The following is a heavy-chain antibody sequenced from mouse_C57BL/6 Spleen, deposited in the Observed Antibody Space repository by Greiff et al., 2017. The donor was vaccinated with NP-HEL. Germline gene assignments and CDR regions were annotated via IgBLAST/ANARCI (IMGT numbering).Heavy chain of an antibody. Sequence: VKLQESGPELVKPGASVKLSCKASGYTFTSYDINWVKQRPGQGLEWIGWIYPRDGSTKYNEKFKGKATLTVDTSSSTAYMELHSLTSEDSAVYFCAREPNYYGSSYDYYAMDYWGQGTSVTVSS. J-gene: IGHJ4*01. V-gene: IGHV1-85*01. CDR3: AREPNYYGSSYDYYAMDY. D-gene: IGHD1-1*01. CDR1: GYTFTSYD. CDR2: IYPRDGST.